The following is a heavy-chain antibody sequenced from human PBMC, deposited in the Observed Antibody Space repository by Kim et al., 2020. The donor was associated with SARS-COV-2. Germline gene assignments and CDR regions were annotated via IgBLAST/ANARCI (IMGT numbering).Heavy chain of an antibody. D-gene: IGHD1-26*01. CDR3: ARRGYSGSYWGDYYYGMDV. CDR2: IYPGDSDT. CDR1: GYSFTSYW. J-gene: IGHJ6*02. Sequence: GESLKISCKGSGYSFTSYWIGWVRQMPGKGLEWMGIIYPGDSDTRYSPSFQGQVTISADKSISTAYLQWSSLKASDTAMYYCARRGYSGSYWGDYYYGMDVWGQGTTVTVSS. V-gene: IGHV5-51*01.